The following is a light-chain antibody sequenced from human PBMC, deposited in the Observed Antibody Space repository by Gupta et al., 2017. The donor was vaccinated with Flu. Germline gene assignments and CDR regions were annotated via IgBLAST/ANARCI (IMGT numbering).Light chain of an antibody. J-gene: IGKJ1*01. CDR3: QQYNNWPPNRA. CDR1: QSVSSN. CDR2: GAS. V-gene: IGKV3-15*01. Sequence: EIVMTQSPATLSVSPGESATLPCRASQSVSSNLAWYQQKPGQAPRLLIYGASTRATGIPARFSGSGSGTEFTLTISSLQSEDFAVYYCQQYNNWPPNRAFGQGTKVEIK.